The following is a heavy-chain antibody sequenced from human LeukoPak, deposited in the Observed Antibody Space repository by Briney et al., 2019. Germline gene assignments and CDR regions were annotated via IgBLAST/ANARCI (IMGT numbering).Heavy chain of an antibody. J-gene: IGHJ4*02. CDR2: INAGNGKT. CDR3: ARGIWDSGHYYLDC. V-gene: IGHV1-3*01. CDR1: GYDFSNNA. Sequence: GASVKVSCKASGYDFSNNAIHWVRQATGQRFEWMGWINAGNGKTKYSQNLQGRVTLTRDTSATTAYMELSGLTSEDTAIYHCARGIWDSGHYYLDCWGQGTPVTVSS. D-gene: IGHD6-19*01.